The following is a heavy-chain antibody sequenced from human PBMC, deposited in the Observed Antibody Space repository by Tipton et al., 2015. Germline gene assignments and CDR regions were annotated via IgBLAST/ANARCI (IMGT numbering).Heavy chain of an antibody. CDR3: ANIGGDTLDSSNLRRSIDV. D-gene: IGHD4-11*01. CDR2: ISYDGSNK. CDR1: GFTFSSYG. J-gene: IGHJ6*02. Sequence: SLRLSCAASGFTFSSYGMHWVRQAPGKGLEWVAVISYDGSNKYYADSVKGRFSISRDNSKSTLYLQMNTLRAEDTAVYYCANIGGDTLDSSNLRRSIDVWGQGTTVTVSS. V-gene: IGHV3-30*18.